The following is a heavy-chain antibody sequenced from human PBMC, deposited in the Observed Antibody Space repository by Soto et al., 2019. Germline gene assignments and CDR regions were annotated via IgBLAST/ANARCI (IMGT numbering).Heavy chain of an antibody. V-gene: IGHV3-30*18. J-gene: IGHJ4*02. D-gene: IGHD3-9*01. CDR3: AKGPDIAVSGPNDY. CDR1: GFTFRSYG. Sequence: QVQLVETGGGVVQAGRSLRLSCEASGFTFRSYGMHWDRQAPGKGLEWVAVISYDATSKYFGDSVKGRFTVTRDNSKNTVHLEMNSLRTDDTAVYYCAKGPDIAVSGPNDYWGQGTLVTVSS. CDR2: ISYDATSK.